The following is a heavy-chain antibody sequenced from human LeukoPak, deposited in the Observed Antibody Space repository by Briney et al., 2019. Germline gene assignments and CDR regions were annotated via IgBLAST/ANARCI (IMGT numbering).Heavy chain of an antibody. CDR2: ISSSSSYI. V-gene: IGHV3-21*04. D-gene: IGHD6-19*01. CDR3: ARVIAVAEPFDY. J-gene: IGHJ4*02. Sequence: GGSLRLSCAASGFTFSSYSMNWVRQAPGKGLEWVSSISSSSSYIYYADSVKGRFTISRDNAKNSLYLQMNSLRAEDTAVYYCARVIAVAEPFDYWGQGTLVTVSS. CDR1: GFTFSSYS.